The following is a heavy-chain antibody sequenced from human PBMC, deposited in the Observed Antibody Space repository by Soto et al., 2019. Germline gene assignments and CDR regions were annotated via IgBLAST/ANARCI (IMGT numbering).Heavy chain of an antibody. CDR3: VRECEPYKRGFRKCGAYDY. Sequence: EVQLVESGGGLVQPGGSQRLSCVASGFTFTDYWMSWVRQAPGTGMEWVANIKADGSERYYVDSLKGRFNISRESAKNSVTLQMNSLRVEDTGVYYCVRECEPYKRGFRKCGAYDYGGLGTLVTVSS. J-gene: IGHJ4*02. CDR1: GFTFTDYW. CDR2: IKADGSER. D-gene: IGHD1-20*01. V-gene: IGHV3-7*01.